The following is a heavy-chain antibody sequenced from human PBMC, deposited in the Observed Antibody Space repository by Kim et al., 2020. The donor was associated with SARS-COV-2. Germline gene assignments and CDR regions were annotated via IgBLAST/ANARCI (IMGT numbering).Heavy chain of an antibody. CDR2: IYYSGST. CDR1: GGSISSGGYY. V-gene: IGHV4-31*03. CDR3: ASGFSIVGARSSWALDY. J-gene: IGHJ4*02. D-gene: IGHD1-26*01. Sequence: SETLSLTCTVSGGSISSGGYYWSWIRQHPGKGLEWIGYIYYSGSTYYNPSLKSRVTISVDTSKNQFSLKLSSVTAADTAMYYCASGFSIVGARSSWALDYWGQGTLVTVSS.